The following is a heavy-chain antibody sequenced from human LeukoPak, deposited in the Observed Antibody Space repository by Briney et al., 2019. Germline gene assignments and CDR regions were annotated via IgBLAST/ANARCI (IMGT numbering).Heavy chain of an antibody. Sequence: PGGSLRLSCAASGFTFNSYGMHWVRQAPGKGLEWVAVISYDGSNKYYADSVKGRFTISRDNSKNTLYLQMNSLRAEDTAVYYCAKAYTGGTAMVDYWGQGTLVTVSS. CDR2: ISYDGSNK. CDR1: GFTFNSYG. V-gene: IGHV3-30*18. J-gene: IGHJ4*02. D-gene: IGHD5-18*01. CDR3: AKAYTGGTAMVDY.